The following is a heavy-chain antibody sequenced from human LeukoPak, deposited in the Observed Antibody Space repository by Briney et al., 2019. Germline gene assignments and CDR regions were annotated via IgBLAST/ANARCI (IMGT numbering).Heavy chain of an antibody. CDR2: ITSGSSYI. D-gene: IGHD6-13*01. V-gene: IGHV3-21*01. CDR1: GFTFSSYN. J-gene: IGHJ6*03. CDR3: ARVSAAGHYYYYYMDV. Sequence: GGSLRLSCAASGFTFSSYNMNWVRQAPGQGLEWVSSITSGSSYIYYADSVKGRFTISRDNSKNTLYLQMNSLRAEDTAVYYCARVSAAGHYYYYYMDVWGKGTTVTVSS.